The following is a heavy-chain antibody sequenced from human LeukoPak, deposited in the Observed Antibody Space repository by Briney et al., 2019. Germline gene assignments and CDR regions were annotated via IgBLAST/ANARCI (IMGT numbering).Heavy chain of an antibody. Sequence: GGSLRLSCAASGFTFSSYSMNWVRQAPGKGLEWVSSISTSTSHIFYADSVKGRFTISRDNAKNSLYLQMNSLRAEDTAVYYCARDGCLGESCGYMDVWGKGTTVTVSS. CDR2: ISTSTSHI. J-gene: IGHJ6*03. V-gene: IGHV3-21*01. D-gene: IGHD3-16*01. CDR3: ARDGCLGESCGYMDV. CDR1: GFTFSSYS.